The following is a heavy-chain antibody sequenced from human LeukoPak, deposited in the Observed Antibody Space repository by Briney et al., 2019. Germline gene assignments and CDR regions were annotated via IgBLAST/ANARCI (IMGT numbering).Heavy chain of an antibody. CDR3: AQSYDSGGYPLGDY. J-gene: IGHJ4*02. V-gene: IGHV3-23*01. CDR2: IGAGATSK. CDR1: GFTGPSSA. Sequence: GSLRLSCTASGFTGPSSAMAWVRQAPGQGLEWVSHIGAGATSKYYADSVKGRFTISRDYSRKTVYLQMNSVRAEDTAVYYCAQSYDSGGYPLGDYWGQGTLVTVSS. D-gene: IGHD3-22*01.